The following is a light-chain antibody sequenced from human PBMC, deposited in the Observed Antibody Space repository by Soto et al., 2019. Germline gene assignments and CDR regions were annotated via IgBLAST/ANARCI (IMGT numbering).Light chain of an antibody. J-gene: IGKJ1*01. V-gene: IGKV3-20*01. CDR3: KQYGSSRT. Sequence: EIVLTQSPGTLSMSPGESATLSCRASQSVSNTYLAWYQQKPGQAPRLLIYGASSRATGIPDRFSGSVSGTDFTLTFSRLEPEDFAVYNCKQYGSSRTFGQGTKVDIK. CDR1: QSVSNTY. CDR2: GAS.